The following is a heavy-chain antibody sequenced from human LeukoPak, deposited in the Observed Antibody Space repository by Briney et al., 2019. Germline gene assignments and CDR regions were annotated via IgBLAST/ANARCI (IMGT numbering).Heavy chain of an antibody. CDR2: ISNNGGYT. V-gene: IGHV3-23*01. Sequence: GGSLRLSCAASGFTFSSSAMSWVRQAPGKGLEWVSAISNNGGYTYYADSVQGRFTISRDNSKNTLYLQMNSLRAEDTAVYYCAKDAFRRSSGWYGDFDYWGQGTLVTVSS. CDR1: GFTFSSSA. CDR3: AKDAFRRSSGWYGDFDY. D-gene: IGHD6-19*01. J-gene: IGHJ4*02.